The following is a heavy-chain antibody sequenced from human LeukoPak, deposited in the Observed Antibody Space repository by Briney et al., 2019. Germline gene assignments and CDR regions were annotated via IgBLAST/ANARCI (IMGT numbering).Heavy chain of an antibody. CDR1: GGSISSGDYY. CDR2: IYYSGST. D-gene: IGHD6-13*01. V-gene: IGHV4-30-4*01. CDR3: ARDEGAAAGTALRY. J-gene: IGHJ4*02. Sequence: SETLSLTCTVSGGSISSGDYYWSWIRQPPGKGLEWIGYIYYSGSTYYNPSLKSRVTISVDTSKNQFSLKLGSVTAADTAVYYCARDEGAAAGTALRYWGQGTLVTVST.